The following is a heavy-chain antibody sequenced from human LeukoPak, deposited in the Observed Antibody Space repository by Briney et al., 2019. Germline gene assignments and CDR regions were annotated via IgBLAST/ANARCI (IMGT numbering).Heavy chain of an antibody. D-gene: IGHD2-2*01. CDR2: IKPDGSAE. CDR1: GFSFDTHW. Sequence: GGSLTLSCEASGFSFDTHWMNWVRQFPGGGLEWVANIKPDGSAEYYLDSVKGRFSISRDNVKNSVYLQLNSLRTEDTAVYYCSGRSGFSSIYWGQGTLVTVSS. J-gene: IGHJ4*02. V-gene: IGHV3-7*01. CDR3: SGRSGFSSIY.